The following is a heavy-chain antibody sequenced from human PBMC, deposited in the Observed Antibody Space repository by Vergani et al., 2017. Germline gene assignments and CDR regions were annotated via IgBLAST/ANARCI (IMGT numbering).Heavy chain of an antibody. Sequence: QVQLVESGGGVVQPGRSLRLSCAASGFTFSSYGMHWVRQAPGKGLEWVAVISYDGSNKYYADPVKGRFTISRDNSKNTLYLQMNSLRAEDTAVYYCAKVRYSSGLTFDYWGQGTLVTVSS. CDR3: AKVRYSSGLTFDY. D-gene: IGHD6-19*01. V-gene: IGHV3-30*18. CDR1: GFTFSSYG. CDR2: ISYDGSNK. J-gene: IGHJ4*02.